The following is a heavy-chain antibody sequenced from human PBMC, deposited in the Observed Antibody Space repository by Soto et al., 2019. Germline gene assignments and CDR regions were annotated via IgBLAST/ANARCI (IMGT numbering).Heavy chain of an antibody. CDR1: GLTFSRYA. CDR3: AKAPITMIVVVTD. D-gene: IGHD3-22*01. Sequence: GWSLRPSCAPSGLTFSRYALSSVRQAPGKGLEWVSAISGSGGSTYYADSVKGRFTISRDNSKNTLYLQMNSLRAEDTAVYYCAKAPITMIVVVTDWGQGTLVTVSS. V-gene: IGHV3-23*01. CDR2: ISGSGGST. J-gene: IGHJ4*02.